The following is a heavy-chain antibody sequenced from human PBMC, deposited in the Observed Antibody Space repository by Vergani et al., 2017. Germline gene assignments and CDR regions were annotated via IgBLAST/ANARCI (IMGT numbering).Heavy chain of an antibody. V-gene: IGHV3-21*01. J-gene: IGHJ6*03. D-gene: IGHD2-2*01. CDR2: ISSSSTI. CDR1: GFTFSSYS. Sequence: EVQLLESGGGLVKPGGSLRLSCAASGFTFSSYSMNWVRQAPGKGLEWVSSISSSSTIYYADSVKGRFTISRDNAKNSLYLQMNSLRAEDTAVYYCAREPARYCSSTSCYGSNYYYMDVWGKGTTVTVSS. CDR3: AREPARYCSSTSCYGSNYYYMDV.